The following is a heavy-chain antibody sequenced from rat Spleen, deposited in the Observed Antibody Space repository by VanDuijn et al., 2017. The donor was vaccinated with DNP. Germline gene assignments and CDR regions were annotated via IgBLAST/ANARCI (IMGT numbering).Heavy chain of an antibody. CDR1: GFTFSDYY. V-gene: IGHV5-20*01. Sequence: EVQLVESGGGLVQPGRSLKLSCAASGFTFSDYYMAWVRQAPTKGLEWVAYIGSDGYAPYYGDSVKGRFTISRDNAKSTLYLQMNSLRSEDTATYYCTTDNYSAPFDYWGQGVMVTVSS. J-gene: IGHJ2*01. CDR2: IGSDGYAP. CDR3: TTDNYSAPFDY. D-gene: IGHD1-8*01.